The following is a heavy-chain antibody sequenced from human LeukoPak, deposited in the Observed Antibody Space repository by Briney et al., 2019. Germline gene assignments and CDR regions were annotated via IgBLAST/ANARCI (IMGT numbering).Heavy chain of an antibody. Sequence: SSETLSLTCAVYGGSFSTYSWSWIRQPPGKGLEWIGKVNHSGSTNYNPSLKSRVTISVDTSKNQFSLKLSSVTAADTAVYYCARVGPIVATIDDAFDIWGQGTMGTVSS. CDR2: VNHSGST. CDR3: ARVGPIVATIDDAFDI. J-gene: IGHJ3*02. D-gene: IGHD5-12*01. CDR1: GGSFSTYS. V-gene: IGHV4-34*01.